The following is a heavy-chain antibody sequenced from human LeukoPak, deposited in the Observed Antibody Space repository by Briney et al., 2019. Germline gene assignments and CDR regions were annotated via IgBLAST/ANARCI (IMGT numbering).Heavy chain of an antibody. CDR2: IYYSGST. D-gene: IGHD4-17*01. J-gene: IGHJ2*01. V-gene: IGHV4-61*03. CDR3: ARRMTTAYWYFDL. CDR1: GDSVSSGFYY. Sequence: SETLSLTCTVSGDSVSSGFYYWSWIRQPPGKGLEWIGYIYYSGSTNYNPSLKSRATISVDTSKNHFSLKLSSVTATDTAVYYCARRMTTAYWYFDLWGRGTLVTVSS.